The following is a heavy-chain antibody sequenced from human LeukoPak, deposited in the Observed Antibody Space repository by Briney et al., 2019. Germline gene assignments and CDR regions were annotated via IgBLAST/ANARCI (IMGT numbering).Heavy chain of an antibody. V-gene: IGHV1-69*13. CDR2: IIPIFGTA. CDR1: GGTFSSYA. Sequence: SVKVSCKASGGTFSSYAISWVRQAPGQGLEWMGRIIPIFGTANYAQKFQGRVTITADESTSTAYMELSSLRSEDTAIYYCARDNSVGDNAWWFDPWGQGTLVTVSS. D-gene: IGHD1-26*01. CDR3: ARDNSVGDNAWWFDP. J-gene: IGHJ5*02.